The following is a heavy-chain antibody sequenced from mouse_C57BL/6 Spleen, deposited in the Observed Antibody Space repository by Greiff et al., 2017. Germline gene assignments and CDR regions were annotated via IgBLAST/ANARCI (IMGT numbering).Heavy chain of an antibody. D-gene: IGHD2-12*01. CDR2: ISDAGSYS. Sequence: EVQLVESGGGLVKPGGSLKLSCAASGFTFSSYAMSWVRPTPAKRLEWVATISDAGSYSYYPDNVKGRFTISSDTAHNNLYLLMSHLKSEDTAMYYCAREGDSYYENYFDDWGQGTTLTVSS. V-gene: IGHV5-4*01. CDR3: AREGDSYYENYFDD. J-gene: IGHJ2*01. CDR1: GFTFSSYA.